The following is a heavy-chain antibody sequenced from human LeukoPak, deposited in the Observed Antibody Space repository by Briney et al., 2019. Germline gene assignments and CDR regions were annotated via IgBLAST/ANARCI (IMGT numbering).Heavy chain of an antibody. V-gene: IGHV3-48*01. CDR3: ARAPFDY. CDR2: ISFSGSTI. Sequence: HSGGSLRLSCAASGFTFSSYSMNCVRQAPGEGLEWVSYISFSGSTIYYADSVKGRFIISRDSAKNSLYLQMNSLRAEDTAVYYCARAPFDYWGQGTLVTVSS. J-gene: IGHJ4*02. CDR1: GFTFSSYS.